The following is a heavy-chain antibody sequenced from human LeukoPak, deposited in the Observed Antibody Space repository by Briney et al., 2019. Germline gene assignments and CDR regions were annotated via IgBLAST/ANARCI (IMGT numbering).Heavy chain of an antibody. Sequence: GGSLRLSCAGSGFTFSGYEMNWVRQAPGKGLEWVSYISSSGKTKFYADSVKGRFTISRDNAKNTLYLQMNSLRAEDTAIYYCARGKPAMSYFDGWGQGALVTVSS. CDR1: GFTFSGYE. CDR3: ARGKPAMSYFDG. CDR2: ISSSGKTK. J-gene: IGHJ4*02. V-gene: IGHV3-48*03.